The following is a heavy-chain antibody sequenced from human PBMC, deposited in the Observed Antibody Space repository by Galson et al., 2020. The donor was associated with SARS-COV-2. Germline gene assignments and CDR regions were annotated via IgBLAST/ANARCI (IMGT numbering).Heavy chain of an antibody. Sequence: GGSLRLSCTASGFTFSSYSMNWVRQAPGKGLEWVSYISSSSSTIYYADSVKGRFTISRDNAKNSLYQQMTSLRAEDTAVYYCAREVNERWFDPWGQGTLVTVSS. D-gene: IGHD1-1*01. CDR3: AREVNERWFDP. J-gene: IGHJ5*02. CDR2: ISSSSSTI. V-gene: IGHV3-48*01. CDR1: GFTFSSYS.